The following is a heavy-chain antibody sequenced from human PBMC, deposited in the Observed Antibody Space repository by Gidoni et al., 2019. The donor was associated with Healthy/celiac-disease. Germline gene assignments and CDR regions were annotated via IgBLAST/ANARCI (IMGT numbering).Heavy chain of an antibody. V-gene: IGHV3-30*18. J-gene: IGHJ4*02. CDR3: AKDSGEYYYDSSGYLPPDY. CDR1: GFNFSSYG. Sequence: QVQLVESGGGVVQPGRSLRLSCAASGFNFSSYGMHWVRQAPGKGLEWVAVISYDGSNKYYADSVKGRFTISRDNSKNTLYLQMNSLRAEDTAVYYCAKDSGEYYYDSSGYLPPDYWGQGTLVTVSS. D-gene: IGHD3-22*01. CDR2: ISYDGSNK.